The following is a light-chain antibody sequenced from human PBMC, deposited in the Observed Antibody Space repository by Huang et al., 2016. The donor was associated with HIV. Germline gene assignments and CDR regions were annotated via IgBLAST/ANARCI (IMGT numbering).Light chain of an antibody. Sequence: DIVMTQSPATLSVSLGERVILSCRASQNVNRNVAWYQHKPGQAPRRVLHGASTRATGVSDRFRGSGSGTEFTLTISSLQAEDFALYYCQHYNNWPPWTFGQGTKLEIK. CDR1: QNVNRN. J-gene: IGKJ1*01. CDR3: QHYNNWPPWT. V-gene: IGKV3-15*01. CDR2: GAS.